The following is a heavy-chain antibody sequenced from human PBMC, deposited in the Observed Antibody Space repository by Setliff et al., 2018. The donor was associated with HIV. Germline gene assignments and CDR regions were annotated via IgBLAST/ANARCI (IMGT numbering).Heavy chain of an antibody. Sequence: PSETLSLTCTVSGGSISSSSYYWGWIRQPPGKGLEWIGSIYYSGSTYYNPSPKSRVTISVDTSKNRFSLKVRSVTAADTAVYYCARRTEVGATVDYWGQGTLVTVSS. CDR2: IYYSGST. V-gene: IGHV4-39*01. CDR1: GGSISSSSYY. J-gene: IGHJ4*02. D-gene: IGHD1-26*01. CDR3: ARRTEVGATVDY.